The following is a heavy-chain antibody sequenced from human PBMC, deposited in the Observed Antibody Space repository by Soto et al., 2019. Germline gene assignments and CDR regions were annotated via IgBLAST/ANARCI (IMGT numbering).Heavy chain of an antibody. D-gene: IGHD3-10*01. CDR2: IKQDGSEQ. V-gene: IGHV3-7*01. CDR3: ATGFGAFHS. Sequence: EVQLVESGGGLVQPGGSLRLSCAASGFTFSSYWMTWVRQAPGKGLEWVANIKQDGSEQYYVDSVKGRFTISRDNAKNSLWLQMNTLRADDAAVYYCATGFGAFHSWGQGTLVTVSS. J-gene: IGHJ4*02. CDR1: GFTFSSYW.